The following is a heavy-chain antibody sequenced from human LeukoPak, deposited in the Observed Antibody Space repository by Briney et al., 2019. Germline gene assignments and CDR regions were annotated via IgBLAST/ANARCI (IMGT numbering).Heavy chain of an antibody. D-gene: IGHD4-23*01. CDR2: ISYAGSNK. J-gene: IGHJ6*02. V-gene: IGHV3-30*18. Sequence: GGSLRLSCAASGFTFSSYGMHWVRQAPGKGLEWVAVISYAGSNKYYVDSVKGRFTISRDNSKNTLYLQMNSLRAEDTAVYYCAKDSLRWSYFYYGMDVWGQGTTVTVSS. CDR1: GFTFSSYG. CDR3: AKDSLRWSYFYYGMDV.